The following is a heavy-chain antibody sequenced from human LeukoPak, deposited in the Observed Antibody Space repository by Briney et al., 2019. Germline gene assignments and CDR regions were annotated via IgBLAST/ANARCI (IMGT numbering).Heavy chain of an antibody. J-gene: IGHJ6*03. CDR3: ARVGIAVAGNGMDV. Sequence: SVKVSCKASGGTFSSYAISWVRQAPGQGLEWTGRIIPIFGTANYAQKFQGRVTITTDESTSTAYMELSSLRSEDTAVYYCARVGIAVAGNGMDVWGKGTTVTVSS. V-gene: IGHV1-69*05. D-gene: IGHD6-19*01. CDR1: GGTFSSYA. CDR2: IIPIFGTA.